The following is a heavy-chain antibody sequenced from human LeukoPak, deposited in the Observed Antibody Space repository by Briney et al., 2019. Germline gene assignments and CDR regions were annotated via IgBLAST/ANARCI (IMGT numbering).Heavy chain of an antibody. CDR3: ARADSSGYPDDY. V-gene: IGHV4-59*01. CDR1: GGSFSGYY. Sequence: SETLSLTCAVYGGSFSGYYWSWIRQPPGKGLEWIGYIYYSGSTNYDPSLKSRVTISVDTSKNQFSLKLSSVTAADTAVYYCARADSSGYPDDYWGQGTLVTVSS. D-gene: IGHD3-22*01. J-gene: IGHJ4*02. CDR2: IYYSGST.